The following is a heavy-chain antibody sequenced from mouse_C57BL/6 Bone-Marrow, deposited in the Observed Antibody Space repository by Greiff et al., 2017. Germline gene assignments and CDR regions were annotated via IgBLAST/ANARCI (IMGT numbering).Heavy chain of an antibody. CDR3: ARHVIYYGSFYYFDY. CDR2: ISSGGSYT. V-gene: IGHV5-6*01. J-gene: IGHJ2*01. D-gene: IGHD1-1*01. Sequence: EVQRVESGGDLVKPGGSLKLSCAASGFTFSSYGMSLVRQTPDKRLEWVATISSGGSYTYYPDSVKGRFTISRDNAKNTLYLQMSSLKSEDTAMYYCARHVIYYGSFYYFDYWGQGTTLTVSS. CDR1: GFTFSSYG.